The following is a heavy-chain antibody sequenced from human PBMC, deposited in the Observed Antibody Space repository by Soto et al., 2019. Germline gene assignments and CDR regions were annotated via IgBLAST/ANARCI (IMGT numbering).Heavy chain of an antibody. CDR3: ARGKWADRFAN. CDR2: FYDGGTI. D-gene: IGHD1-26*01. Sequence: VHLQQWGAGLLKPSETLSLTCAVYGESLNYFYWSWIRQAPGKGLEWIGEFYDGGTINYNPSLKSRVTIFATTSSNQFSPRLTSVTAADTAIYYGARGKWADRFANWGQGTLVTVSS. J-gene: IGHJ5*02. CDR1: GESLNYFY. V-gene: IGHV4-34*01.